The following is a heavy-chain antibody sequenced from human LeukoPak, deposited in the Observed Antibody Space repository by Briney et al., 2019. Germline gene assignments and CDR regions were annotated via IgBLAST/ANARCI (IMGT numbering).Heavy chain of an antibody. J-gene: IGHJ4*02. Sequence: PGGSLRLFCGASGFTFSNYMMHWVRQAPGKGLVWVSRIKSDGITITYADSVKGRFTISRDNAKNTLYLQMNSLRAEDTAVYYCLRDLNWSLDQWGQGTLVTVSS. CDR3: LRDLNWSLDQ. CDR1: GFTFSNYM. D-gene: IGHD1-20*01. V-gene: IGHV3-74*01. CDR2: IKSDGITI.